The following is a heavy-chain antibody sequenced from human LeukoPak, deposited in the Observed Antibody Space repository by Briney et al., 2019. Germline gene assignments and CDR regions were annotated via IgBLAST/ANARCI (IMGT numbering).Heavy chain of an antibody. CDR1: GYTFTSYW. CDR2: IYPGDSDT. Sequence: PGESLKISCKNSGYTFTSYWIGWVRQMPGKGLEWMGIIYPGDSDTRYNPSFQGQVTISADKSISTAYLQWSSLKASDTAKYYCARQGFVASYGVDVWGRGTTVTVSS. J-gene: IGHJ6*02. V-gene: IGHV5-51*01. CDR3: ARQGFVASYGVDV.